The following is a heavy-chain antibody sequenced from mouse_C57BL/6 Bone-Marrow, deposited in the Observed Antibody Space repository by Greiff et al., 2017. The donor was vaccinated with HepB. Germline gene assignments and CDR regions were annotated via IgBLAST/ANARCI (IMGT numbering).Heavy chain of an antibody. CDR3: TTGSADY. CDR1: GFNIKDDY. J-gene: IGHJ2*01. V-gene: IGHV14-4*01. Sequence: EVKLVESGAELVRPGASVKLSCTASGFNIKDDYMHWVKQRPEQGLEWIGWIDPENGDTEYASKFQGKATITADTSSNTAYLQLSSRASEGTAVYYCTTGSADYWGQGTPVTVSS. D-gene: IGHD3-2*02. CDR2: IDPENGDT.